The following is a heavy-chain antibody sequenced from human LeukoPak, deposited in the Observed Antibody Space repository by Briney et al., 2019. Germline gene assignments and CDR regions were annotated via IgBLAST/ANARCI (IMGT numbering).Heavy chain of an antibody. Sequence: SETLPLTCTVSGDSISSYYWSWIRQPPGKGLEWIGYIYYSGSTNYNPSLKSRVTISVDTSKNQFSLKLISVTSADTAVYYCARDGVLVGVTRGFDYWGQGTLVTVSS. V-gene: IGHV4-59*01. CDR3: ARDGVLVGVTRGFDY. CDR2: IYYSGST. J-gene: IGHJ4*02. CDR1: GDSISSYY. D-gene: IGHD1-26*01.